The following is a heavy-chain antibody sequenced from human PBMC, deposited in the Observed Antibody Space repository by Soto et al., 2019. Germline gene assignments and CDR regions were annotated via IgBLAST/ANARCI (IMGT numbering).Heavy chain of an antibody. CDR1: GGSISSSSYY. D-gene: IGHD6-19*01. V-gene: IGHV4-39*02. Sequence: QLQLQESGPGLVKPSETLSLTCTVSGGSISSSSYYWGWIRQPPGKGLEWIGSIYYSGSTYYNPSLKSRVAISVDTFKNHFSLKLSSVTAADTAVSYCARPTCRGLAVVQTGGDSFDIWGQGTMVTVSS. CDR3: ARPTCRGLAVVQTGGDSFDI. J-gene: IGHJ3*02. CDR2: IYYSGST.